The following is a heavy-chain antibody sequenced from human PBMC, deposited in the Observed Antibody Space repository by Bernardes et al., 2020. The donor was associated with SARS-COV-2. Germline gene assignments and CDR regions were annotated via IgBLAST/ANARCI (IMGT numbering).Heavy chain of an antibody. CDR2: IYPGDSDT. CDR1: GYSFTSYW. J-gene: IGHJ4*02. V-gene: IGHV5-51*01. CDR3: ARGRLWFGEFVDY. D-gene: IGHD3-10*01. Sequence: GASLKISCKGSGYSFTSYWIGWVRQMPGKGLEWMGIIYPGDSDTRYSPSFQGQVTISADKSISTAYLQWSSLKASDTAMYYCARGRLWFGEFVDYWGQGTLVTVSS.